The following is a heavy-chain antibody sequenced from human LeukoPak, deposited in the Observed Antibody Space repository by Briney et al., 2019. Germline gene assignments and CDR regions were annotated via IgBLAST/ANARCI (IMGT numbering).Heavy chain of an antibody. V-gene: IGHV4-39*01. D-gene: IGHD3-10*01. Sequence: SETLSLTCTVSGGSISSSSYYWGWIRQPPGKGLEWIGSIYYSGSTYYNPSLKSRVTISVDTSKNQFSLKLSSVTAADTAVYYCARPPRVRGKLEYYGMDVWGQGTTVTVSS. CDR3: ARPPRVRGKLEYYGMDV. CDR1: GGSISSSSYY. CDR2: IYYSGST. J-gene: IGHJ6*02.